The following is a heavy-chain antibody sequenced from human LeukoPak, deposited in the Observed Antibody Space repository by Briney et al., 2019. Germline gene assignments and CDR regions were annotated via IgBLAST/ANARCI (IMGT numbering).Heavy chain of an antibody. Sequence: GGSLRLSCAASGFTVSSNYMSWVRQAPGKGLEWVSVIYSGGSTYYADSVKGRFTISRDNSKNTLYLQMNSLRAEDTAVYYCARDYLAVNAFDIWGQGTMVTVSS. CDR3: ARDYLAVNAFDI. V-gene: IGHV3-53*01. CDR1: GFTVSSNY. D-gene: IGHD6-19*01. CDR2: IYSGGST. J-gene: IGHJ3*02.